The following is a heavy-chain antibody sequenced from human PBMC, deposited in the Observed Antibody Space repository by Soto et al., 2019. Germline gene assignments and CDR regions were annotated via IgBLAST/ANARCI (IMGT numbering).Heavy chain of an antibody. CDR3: ARSLLDEYSSSWRSAYYGMDV. V-gene: IGHV1-2*02. J-gene: IGHJ6*02. Sequence: GASVKVSCKASGFTFSAYYIYWVRQAPGQGLEWIGWINPNSGGTNNAQKFQGRVTMTRDTFTSTVYMELSALIPDDTAVYYCARSLLDEYSSSWRSAYYGMDVWGQGTTVTVSS. CDR1: GFTFSAYY. CDR2: INPNSGGT. D-gene: IGHD6-13*01.